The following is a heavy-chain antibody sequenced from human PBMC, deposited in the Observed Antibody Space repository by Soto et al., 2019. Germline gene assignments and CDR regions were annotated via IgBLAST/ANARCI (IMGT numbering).Heavy chain of an antibody. CDR1: GFTFSSYA. CDR2: ISGSGGST. D-gene: IGHD3-3*01. J-gene: IGHJ5*02. V-gene: IGHV3-23*01. CDR3: AKDRPYYDLWSGYHTNWFDP. Sequence: GGSLRLSCAASGFTFSSYAMSWVRQAPGKGLEWVSAISGSGGSTYYADSVKGRFTISRDNSKNTLYLQMNSLRAEDTAVYYCAKDRPYYDLWSGYHTNWFDPWGQGTLVTVSS.